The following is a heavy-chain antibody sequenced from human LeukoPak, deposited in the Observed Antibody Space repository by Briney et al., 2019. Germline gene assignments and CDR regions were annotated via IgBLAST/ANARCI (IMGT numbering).Heavy chain of an antibody. Sequence: ASVTVSCKASGYTFTSYGISWVRQAPGQGLEWMGWISAYNGNTNYAQKLQGRVTMTTDTSTSTAYMELRSLRSDDTAVYYCARDPVLRFLEWLPAAYYYYGMDVWGQGTTVTVSS. CDR2: ISAYNGNT. J-gene: IGHJ6*02. D-gene: IGHD3-3*01. V-gene: IGHV1-18*01. CDR3: ARDPVLRFLEWLPAAYYYYGMDV. CDR1: GYTFTSYG.